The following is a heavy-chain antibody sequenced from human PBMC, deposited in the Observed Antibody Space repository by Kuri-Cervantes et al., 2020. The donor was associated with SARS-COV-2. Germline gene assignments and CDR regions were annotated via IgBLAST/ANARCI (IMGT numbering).Heavy chain of an antibody. CDR2: IIPIFGTA. D-gene: IGHD2/OR15-2a*01. Sequence: SVKVSCKASGGTFSSYAISWVRQAPGQGLEWMGGIIPIFGTANYAQKFQGRVTITADESTSTAYMELSSLRSEDTAVYYCARHPWDCDTRTCDRVWFNPWGQGTLVTVSS. CDR3: ARHPWDCDTRTCDRVWFNP. J-gene: IGHJ5*02. CDR1: GGTFSSYA. V-gene: IGHV1-69*13.